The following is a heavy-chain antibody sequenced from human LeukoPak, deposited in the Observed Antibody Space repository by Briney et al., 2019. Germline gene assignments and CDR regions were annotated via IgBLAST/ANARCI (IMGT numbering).Heavy chain of an antibody. V-gene: IGHV3-64*01. CDR2: LSSNGGIT. Sequence: PGGSLRLSCAPSGFTFSSYAMHWVRQAPGKGLEYVSDLSSNGGITYYANSVNGRFTISRDNSKITLYLHMGSLRAEDIAVYYCARDSLPYYFGSGSPPLDYWGQGTLVTVSS. CDR3: ARDSLPYYFGSGSPPLDY. J-gene: IGHJ4*02. D-gene: IGHD3-10*01. CDR1: GFTFSSYA.